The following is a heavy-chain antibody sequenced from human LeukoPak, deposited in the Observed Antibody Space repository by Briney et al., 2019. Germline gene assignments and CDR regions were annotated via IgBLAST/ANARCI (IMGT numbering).Heavy chain of an antibody. D-gene: IGHD3-10*01. CDR1: GFTFGDYV. CDR2: IRTKAYGGTT. CDR3: TRGLSYYASGSYLY. Sequence: PGGSLRLSCTASGFTFGDYVMSWVRQAPGKGLEWVGFIRTKAYGGTTQYAASVKGRFTISRDDSINVAYLEMNSLQTEDTAMYYFTRGLSYYASGSYLYWGQGTLVTVSS. V-gene: IGHV3-49*04. J-gene: IGHJ4*02.